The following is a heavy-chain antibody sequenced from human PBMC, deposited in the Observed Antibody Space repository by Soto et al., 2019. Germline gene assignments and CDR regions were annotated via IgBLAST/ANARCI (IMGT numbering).Heavy chain of an antibody. CDR2: ISGSGGST. CDR1: GFTFSSYA. J-gene: IGHJ4*02. CDR3: AKEGPVGYYDILTGYYRPYYFDY. Sequence: VQLLESGGGLVQPGGSLRLSCAASGFTFSSYAMSWVRQAPGKGLEWVSAISGSGGSTYYADSVKGRFTISRDNSKNTLYLQMNSLRAEDTAVYYCAKEGPVGYYDILTGYYRPYYFDYWGQGTLVTVSS. D-gene: IGHD3-9*01. V-gene: IGHV3-23*01.